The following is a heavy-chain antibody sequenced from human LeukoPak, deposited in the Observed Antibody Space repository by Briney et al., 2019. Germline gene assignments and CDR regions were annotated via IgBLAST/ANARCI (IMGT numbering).Heavy chain of an antibody. D-gene: IGHD6-13*01. CDR1: GFTFSSYA. CDR2: ISYDGSNK. Sequence: GGSLRLSCAASGFTFSSYAMHWVRQAPGKGLEWVAVISYDGSNKYYADSVKGRFTISRDNSKNTLYLQMNSPRAEDTAVYYCARPSLHTAGIAAAGGFFYWGQGTLVTVSS. V-gene: IGHV3-30*04. J-gene: IGHJ4*02. CDR3: ARPSLHTAGIAAAGGFFY.